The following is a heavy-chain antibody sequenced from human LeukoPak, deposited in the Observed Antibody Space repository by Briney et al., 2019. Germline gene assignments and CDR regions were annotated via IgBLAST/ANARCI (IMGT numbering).Heavy chain of an antibody. CDR3: ARDQRCSRYDGGCDQWYFDL. Sequence: SETLSLTCTVSGGSISGYYWSWLRQPPGKGLEWIGYIYHSGFTHYNPSLRSRLIISVDTSRNQSSLKLTSATAADTAIYYCARDQRCSRYDGGCDQWYFDLWGRGTLVTVSS. J-gene: IGHJ2*01. CDR1: GGSISGYY. V-gene: IGHV4-59*01. CDR2: IYHSGFT. D-gene: IGHD5-12*01.